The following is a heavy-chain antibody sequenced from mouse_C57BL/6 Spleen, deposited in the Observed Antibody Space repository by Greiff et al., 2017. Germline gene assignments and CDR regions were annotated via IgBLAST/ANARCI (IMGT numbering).Heavy chain of an antibody. Sequence: EVKLVESGEGLVKPGGSLKLSCAASGFTFSSYAMSWVRQTPEKRLEWVAYISSGGDYIYYADTVKGRFTISRDNARNTLYLQMSSLKSEDTAMYYCTRENGSLYAMDYWGQGTSVTVSS. D-gene: IGHD1-1*01. J-gene: IGHJ4*01. CDR3: TRENGSLYAMDY. CDR2: ISSGGDYI. CDR1: GFTFSSYA. V-gene: IGHV5-9-1*02.